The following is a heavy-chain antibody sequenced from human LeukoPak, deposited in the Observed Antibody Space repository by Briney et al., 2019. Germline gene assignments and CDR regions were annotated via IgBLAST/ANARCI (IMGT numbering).Heavy chain of an antibody. CDR2: IYHSGTT. D-gene: IGHD3-3*01. J-gene: IGHJ5*02. CDR1: GDSISSSYR. CDR3: ARQGGRTIIGVVILNWFDP. Sequence: SGTLSLTCAVSGDSISSSYRWTWVRQSPGKGLEWIGEIYHSGTTIYNPSLKSRVTISVDKSKNQFSLKVNSVTAADTAVYYCARQGGRTIIGVVILNWFDPWGQGTLVTVSS. V-gene: IGHV4-4*02.